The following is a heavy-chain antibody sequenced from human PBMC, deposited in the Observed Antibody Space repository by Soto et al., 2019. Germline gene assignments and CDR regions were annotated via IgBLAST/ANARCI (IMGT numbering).Heavy chain of an antibody. V-gene: IGHV3-74*03. CDR2: INGDGTDT. D-gene: IGHD3-16*01. J-gene: IGHJ4*02. CDR3: AREVGRGSGSYYLDY. CDR1: GFTFSMYW. Sequence: GGSLRPSCAASGFTFSMYWMHWVRQAPGKGLLWVSRINGDGTDTTYADSVKGRFTISRDNAKNTVYLQMNGLRAEDTAVYYCAREVGRGSGSYYLDYWGQETLVTVSS.